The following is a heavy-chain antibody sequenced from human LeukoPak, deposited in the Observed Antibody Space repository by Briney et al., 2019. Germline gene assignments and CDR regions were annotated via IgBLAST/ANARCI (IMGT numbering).Heavy chain of an antibody. D-gene: IGHD6-19*01. Sequence: GGSLRLSCAASGFTFSSYEMNWVRQAPGKGLEWVSYISSSGSTIYYADSVEGRFTISRDNAKNSLYLQMNSLRAEDTAVYYCARDLLSSGYYDYWGQGTLVTVSS. V-gene: IGHV3-48*03. CDR3: ARDLLSSGYYDY. J-gene: IGHJ4*02. CDR2: ISSSGSTI. CDR1: GFTFSSYE.